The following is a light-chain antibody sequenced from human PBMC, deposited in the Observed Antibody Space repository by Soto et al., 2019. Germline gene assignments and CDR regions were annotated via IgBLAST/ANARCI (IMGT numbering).Light chain of an antibody. Sequence: DVVMTQSPLSLPVTLGQPASISCWSSQSLSYSDGNIYLNWFHQRPGQSPRRLIYKVFNRDSGVTDRVSGSGSGTDFTLKISRVEAEDVGIYYCMQGTDWPITFGGGAKGAIK. J-gene: IGKJ4*01. CDR2: KVF. V-gene: IGKV2-30*01. CDR1: QSLSYSDGNIY. CDR3: MQGTDWPIT.